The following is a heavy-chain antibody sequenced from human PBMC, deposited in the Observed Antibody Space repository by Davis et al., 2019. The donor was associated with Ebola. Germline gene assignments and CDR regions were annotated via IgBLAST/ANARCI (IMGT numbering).Heavy chain of an antibody. D-gene: IGHD6-13*01. CDR3: ARDRDSSSWYIDY. CDR2: ISYDGSNK. J-gene: IGHJ4*02. Sequence: GESLKISCAASGFTFSGSAMHWVRQAPGKGLEWVAVISYDGSNKYYADSVKGRFTISRDNSKSTLYLQMNSLRAEDTAVYYCARDRDSSSWYIDYWGQGTLVTVSS. V-gene: IGHV3-30-3*01. CDR1: GFTFSGSA.